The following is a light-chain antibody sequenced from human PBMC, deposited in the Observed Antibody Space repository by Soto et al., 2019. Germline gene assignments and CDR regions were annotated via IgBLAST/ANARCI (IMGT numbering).Light chain of an antibody. Sequence: EIVLTQSPGTLSLSPGESATLSCRASRSLSSSYVVWYQQKPGQAPRLLIYAASRRATGIPDRFSGSGSATEYTLTISRLEPEDLAVYYCQQQGTFGQGTKLEIK. CDR3: QQQGT. CDR1: RSLSSSY. V-gene: IGKV3-20*01. J-gene: IGKJ2*01. CDR2: AAS.